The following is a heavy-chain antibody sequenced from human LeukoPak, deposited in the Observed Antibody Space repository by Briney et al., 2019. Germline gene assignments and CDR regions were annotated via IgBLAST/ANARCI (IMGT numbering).Heavy chain of an antibody. J-gene: IGHJ4*02. CDR1: GYTFTSYA. Sequence: ASVKVSCKAPGYTFTSYAMHWVRQAPGQRLEWMGWINAGNGNTKYSQKFQGRVTITRDTSASTAYMELSSLRSEDTAVYYCARDRDDYYFDYWGQGTLVTVSS. V-gene: IGHV1-3*01. D-gene: IGHD1-1*01. CDR3: ARDRDDYYFDY. CDR2: INAGNGNT.